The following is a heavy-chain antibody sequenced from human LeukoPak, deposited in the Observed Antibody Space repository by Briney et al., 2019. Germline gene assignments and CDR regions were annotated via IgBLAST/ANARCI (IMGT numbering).Heavy chain of an antibody. V-gene: IGHV4-59*01. CDR1: GGSISSYY. Sequence: PSETLSLTCTVSGGSISSYYWSWIRQPPGKGLEWIGYIYYSGSTNYNPSLKSRVTISVDTSKNQFSLKLSSVTAADTAVYYCARVGSFLEWLLFDYWGQGTLVTVSS. D-gene: IGHD3-3*01. CDR3: ARVGSFLEWLLFDY. J-gene: IGHJ4*02. CDR2: IYYSGST.